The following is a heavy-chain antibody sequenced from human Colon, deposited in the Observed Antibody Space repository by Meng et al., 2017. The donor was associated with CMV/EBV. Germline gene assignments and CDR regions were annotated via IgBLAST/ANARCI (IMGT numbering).Heavy chain of an antibody. V-gene: IGHV4-4*07. CDR1: GGSISSYY. Sequence: QVQLQESGPGLGKPSETLSLSCTGSGGSISSYYWSWIRQPAGKGLEWIGRIYPSGFPKYKPSLESRVTMSADTSKNQISLKLTSVTAADTAVYYCARAQYTYGYWIFDYWGQGTLVTVSS. CDR3: ARAQYTYGYWIFDY. J-gene: IGHJ4*02. D-gene: IGHD5-18*01. CDR2: IYPSGFP.